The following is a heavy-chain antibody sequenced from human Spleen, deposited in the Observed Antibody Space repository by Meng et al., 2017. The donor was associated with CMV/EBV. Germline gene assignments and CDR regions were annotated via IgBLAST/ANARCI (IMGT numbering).Heavy chain of an antibody. CDR3: ARGVAENLGWEMGF. D-gene: IGHD3-10*01. J-gene: IGHJ4*02. V-gene: IGHV3-74*03. CDR1: GFTLRRHL. CDR2: IDRVGRDI. Sequence: VRLVEAGGGLVPPGGFLGLSCAGAGFTLRRHLMHWVRQVPGKGLEWLSRIDRVGRDITYVNSVRGRFTISRDDAKNTLYLQMNSLRVEDTAVYYCARGVAENLGWEMGFWGQGTLVTVSS.